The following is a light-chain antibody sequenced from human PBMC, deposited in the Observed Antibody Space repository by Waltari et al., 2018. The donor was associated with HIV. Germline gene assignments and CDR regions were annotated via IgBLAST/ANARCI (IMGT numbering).Light chain of an antibody. CDR2: EVS. J-gene: IGLJ3*02. CDR3: SSYAGNNILV. CDR1: STYVGAYNY. V-gene: IGLV2-8*01. Sequence: QSALTQPPSVSESPGQSVTISCTGTSTYVGAYNYVSWYQQHPGKAPRLVIYEVSERPSGVPDRFLGSKFGNTASLTVSGLQAEDEADYYCSSYAGNNILVFGGGTTLTVL.